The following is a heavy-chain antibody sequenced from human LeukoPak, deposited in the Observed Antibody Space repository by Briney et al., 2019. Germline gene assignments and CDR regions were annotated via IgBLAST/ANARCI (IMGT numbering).Heavy chain of an antibody. D-gene: IGHD4-17*01. Sequence: GGSLRLSCAASGFTFSSYWMSWVRQAPGKGLEWVANIKQDGSEKYYADSVKGRFTISRDNSKNTLYLQMNSLRAEDTAVYYCAKDGYGDDDAFDIWGQGTMVTVSS. CDR2: IKQDGSEK. J-gene: IGHJ3*02. CDR3: AKDGYGDDDAFDI. V-gene: IGHV3-7*01. CDR1: GFTFSSYW.